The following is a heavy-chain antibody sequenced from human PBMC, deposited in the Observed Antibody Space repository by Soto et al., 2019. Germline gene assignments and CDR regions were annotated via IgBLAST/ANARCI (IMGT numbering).Heavy chain of an antibody. CDR3: ARGEVRFLEWLPKGYYYYGMDV. CDR2: ISSSGSTI. J-gene: IGHJ6*02. CDR1: GFTLSDYY. D-gene: IGHD3-3*01. V-gene: IGHV3-11*01. Sequence: PGGSLRLSCAASGFTLSDYYMSWVRQAPGKGLEWVSYISSSGSTIYYADSVKGRFTISRDNAKNSLYLQMNSLRAEDTAVYYCARGEVRFLEWLPKGYYYYGMDVWGQGTTVTVSS.